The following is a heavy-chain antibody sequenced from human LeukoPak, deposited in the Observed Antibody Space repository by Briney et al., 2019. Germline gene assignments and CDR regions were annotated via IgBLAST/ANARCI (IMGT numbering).Heavy chain of an antibody. CDR1: GFTFSAHR. CDR2: IYQGGSET. D-gene: IGHD3-3*01. Sequence: PGGSLRLSCTVSGFTFSAHRMSWVRQAPGKGLEWVANIYQGGSETHYVDSVKGRFTISRDNAKNSLYLHPSSLRAEDTAVYYCAREGTFGYHYFDYWGQGALVTVSS. CDR3: AREGTFGYHYFDY. J-gene: IGHJ4*02. V-gene: IGHV3-7*01.